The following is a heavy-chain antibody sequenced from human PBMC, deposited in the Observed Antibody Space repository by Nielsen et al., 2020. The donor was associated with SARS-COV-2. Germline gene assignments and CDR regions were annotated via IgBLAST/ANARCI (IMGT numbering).Heavy chain of an antibody. CDR2: IIPIFGTA. CDR3: ARGGPYGDYEGDAFDI. Sequence: SVKVSCKASGGTFSSYAISWVRQAPGQGLEWMGGIIPIFGTANYAQKFQGRVTITADESTSTAYMELSSLRSEDTAVYYCARGGPYGDYEGDAFDIWGQGTMVTVSS. CDR1: GGTFSSYA. V-gene: IGHV1-69*13. J-gene: IGHJ3*02. D-gene: IGHD4-17*01.